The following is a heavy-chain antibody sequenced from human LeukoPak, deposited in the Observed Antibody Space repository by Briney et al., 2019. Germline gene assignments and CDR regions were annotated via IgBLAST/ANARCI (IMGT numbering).Heavy chain of an antibody. V-gene: IGHV4-34*01. J-gene: IGHJ4*02. CDR1: GGSFSGYY. CDR3: ARAEYSSSAGDY. D-gene: IGHD6-6*01. CDR2: INHSGST. Sequence: SETLSLTCAVYGGSFSGYYWSWIRQPPGKGLEWIGEINHSGSTNYNPSLKSRVTISVDTSKNQFSLKLGSVTAADTAVYYCARAEYSSSAGDYWGQGTLVTVSS.